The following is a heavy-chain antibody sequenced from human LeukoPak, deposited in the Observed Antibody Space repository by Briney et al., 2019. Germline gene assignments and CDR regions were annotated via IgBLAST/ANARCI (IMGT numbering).Heavy chain of an antibody. J-gene: IGHJ3*02. CDR3: ARGRHSYESSDYYYEGDAFDI. D-gene: IGHD3-22*01. Sequence: ASVKVSCKASGDTFTSYYMHWVRQAPGQGLEWMGIINPSGDSTSSAQTFQGRVTMTRDMSTSTVYMALSSLRTEDTAVYYCARGRHSYESSDYYYEGDAFDIWGQGTMVAVSS. CDR2: INPSGDST. CDR1: GDTFTSYY. V-gene: IGHV1-46*01.